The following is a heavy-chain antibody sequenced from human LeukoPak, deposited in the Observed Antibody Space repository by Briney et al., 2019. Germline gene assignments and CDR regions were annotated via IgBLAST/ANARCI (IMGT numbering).Heavy chain of an antibody. J-gene: IGHJ5*02. CDR1: GDSISSSSYH. CDR2: IYYGGST. Sequence: SETLSLICTVSGDSISSSSYHWGWIRQPPGKGLEWIGSIYYGGSTYYSPSLRSRVTISVDTSRNQFSLRLSSVTAEDTAVYYCARARHVKVLRFLEWLSQLDPWGQGTLVTVSS. D-gene: IGHD3-3*01. V-gene: IGHV4-39*01. CDR3: ARARHVKVLRFLEWLSQLDP.